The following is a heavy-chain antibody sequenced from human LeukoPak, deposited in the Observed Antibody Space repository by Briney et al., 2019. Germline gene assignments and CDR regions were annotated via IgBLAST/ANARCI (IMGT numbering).Heavy chain of an antibody. V-gene: IGHV3-30*02. J-gene: IGHJ4*02. D-gene: IGHD6-13*01. Sequence: GGSLRLSCVASGFTFSIYGMHWVRQAPGKGLEWVAYLAYDASLVDYTNSVKGRFTISRDNSKNTLFLQMNSLRPEDTAVYYCAKKGGSWNYFDSWGQGTLVTVSS. CDR3: AKKGGSWNYFDS. CDR1: GFTFSIYG. CDR2: LAYDASLV.